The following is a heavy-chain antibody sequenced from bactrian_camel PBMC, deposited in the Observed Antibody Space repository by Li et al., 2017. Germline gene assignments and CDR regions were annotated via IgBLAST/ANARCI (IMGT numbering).Heavy chain of an antibody. D-gene: IGHD1*01. CDR1: GYPFVKFH. CDR2: IMNDGRPM. Sequence: DVQLVESGGGSVQTGGSLRLSCEASGYPFVKFHMTWVRQRPGQGIEWVSSIMNDGRPMYYADSVKGRFTISRDNSKNALYLQMDNLKPEDTAMYYCAKGAFSTADGVGHRVRGQGTQVTVS. J-gene: IGHJ4*01. V-gene: IGHV3S40*01.